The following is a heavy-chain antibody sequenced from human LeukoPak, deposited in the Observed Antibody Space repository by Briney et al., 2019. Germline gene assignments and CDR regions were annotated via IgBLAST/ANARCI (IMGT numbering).Heavy chain of an antibody. CDR1: GGSISSGDYY. Sequence: SETLSLTCTVSGGSISSGDYYWSWIRQPPGKGQEWIGYIYYSGSTYYNPSLKSRVTISVDTSKNQFSLKLSSVTAADTAVYYCARVGIVATVDAFDIWGQGTMVTVPS. CDR2: IYYSGST. J-gene: IGHJ3*02. D-gene: IGHD5-12*01. CDR3: ARVGIVATVDAFDI. V-gene: IGHV4-30-4*01.